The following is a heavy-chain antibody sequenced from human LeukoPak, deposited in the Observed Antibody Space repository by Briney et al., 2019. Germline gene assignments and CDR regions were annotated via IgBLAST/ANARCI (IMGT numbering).Heavy chain of an antibody. J-gene: IGHJ4*02. CDR2: INAGNGNT. CDR3: ARVRGRTVTIDY. Sequence: ASVKVSCRASGYTFTSYAMHWVRQAPGQRLEWMGWINAGNGNTKYSQKFQGRVTITRDTSASTAYMELSSLRSEDTAVYYCARVRGRTVTIDYWGQGTLVTVSS. V-gene: IGHV1-3*01. CDR1: GYTFTSYA. D-gene: IGHD4-11*01.